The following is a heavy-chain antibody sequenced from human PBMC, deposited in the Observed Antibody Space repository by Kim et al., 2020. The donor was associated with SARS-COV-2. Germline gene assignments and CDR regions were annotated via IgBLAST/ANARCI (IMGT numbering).Heavy chain of an antibody. V-gene: IGHV1-18*01. CDR2: ISAYNGNT. CDR3: ARDRAMVQGVIIVYGMDV. D-gene: IGHD3-10*01. Sequence: ASVKVSCKASGYTFTSYGISWVRQAPGQGLEWMGWISAYNGNTNYAQKLQGRVTMTTDTSTSTAYMELRSLRSDDTAVYYCARDRAMVQGVIIVYGMDVWGQGTTVTVSS. CDR1: GYTFTSYG. J-gene: IGHJ6*02.